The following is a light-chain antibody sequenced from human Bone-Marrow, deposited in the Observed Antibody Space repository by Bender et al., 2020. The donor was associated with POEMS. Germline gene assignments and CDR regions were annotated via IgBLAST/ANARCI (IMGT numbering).Light chain of an antibody. Sequence: SYELTQPPSVSVSPGQTARITCSGDGLPKQYVYWYRQKPGQAPVLVIYKDRERASGIPERFSGSSSGTIVTLTISGVQAEDEADYYCQSADGSGSYWVFGGGTKLTVL. V-gene: IGLV3-25*03. CDR3: QSADGSGSYWV. J-gene: IGLJ3*02. CDR2: KDR. CDR1: GLPKQY.